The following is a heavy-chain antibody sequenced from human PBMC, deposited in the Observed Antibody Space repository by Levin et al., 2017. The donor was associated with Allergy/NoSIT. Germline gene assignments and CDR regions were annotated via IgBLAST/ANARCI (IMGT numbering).Heavy chain of an antibody. V-gene: IGHV3-30*04. CDR2: ISHDGSET. J-gene: IGHJ4*02. Sequence: GGSLRLSCAVSGFTFSNYAMHWVRQVPGKGLHSLAVISHDGSETYYAGSVRGRFTISRDNSENTLYLQMNNLRSEDTAVYYCVRDGGGGYNQIDYWGRGTLVTVSS. CDR3: VRDGGGGYNQIDY. D-gene: IGHD5-24*01. CDR1: GFTFSNYA.